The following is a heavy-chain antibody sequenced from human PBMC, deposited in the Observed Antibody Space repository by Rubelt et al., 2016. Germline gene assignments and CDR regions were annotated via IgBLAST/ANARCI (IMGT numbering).Heavy chain of an antibody. V-gene: IGHV4-38-2*02. Sequence: QVQLQESGPGLVKPSETLSLTCTVSGYSISSDYYWGWIRQPPGKGLEWIGSIYHSGSTYYNPSLKSRVTISVDTSKNHFPLMLCSVTAADTAVYYCASSTVTNRYWYFDLWGRGTLVTVSS. J-gene: IGHJ2*01. D-gene: IGHD4-17*01. CDR1: GYSISSDYY. CDR3: ASSTVTNRYWYFDL. CDR2: IYHSGST.